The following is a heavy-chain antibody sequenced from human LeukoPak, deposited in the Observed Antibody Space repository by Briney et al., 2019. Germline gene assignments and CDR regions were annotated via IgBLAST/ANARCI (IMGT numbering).Heavy chain of an antibody. V-gene: IGHV3-30*02. J-gene: IGHJ4*02. CDR1: GFTFSHYG. CDR3: ATDGIPSATALAN. CDR2: IKYDGSKI. Sequence: GGSLRLSCETSGFTFSHYGIHWVRQVPGMGLEWVAFIKYDGSKIYYAESVQGRFTISRDNSKNNLFLQMTRMRPQDTAVYYCATDGIPSATALANWGKGTLVTVSS. D-gene: IGHD2/OR15-2a*01.